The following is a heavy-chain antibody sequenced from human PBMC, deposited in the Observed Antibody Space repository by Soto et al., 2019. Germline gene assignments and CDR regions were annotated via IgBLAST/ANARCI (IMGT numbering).Heavy chain of an antibody. D-gene: IGHD1-1*01. CDR2: IYYSGST. CDR3: ARDKDRLQLGGNYYYILDV. Sequence: QVQLQESGPGLVKPSETLSLTCTVSGGSISSYYWSWIRQPPGKGLEWIGYIYYSGSTNYNPSLKRRVTISVDTSKNQFSLKLSSVTAADTAVYYCARDKDRLQLGGNYYYILDVWGQGTAITVSS. CDR1: GGSISSYY. J-gene: IGHJ6*02. V-gene: IGHV4-59*12.